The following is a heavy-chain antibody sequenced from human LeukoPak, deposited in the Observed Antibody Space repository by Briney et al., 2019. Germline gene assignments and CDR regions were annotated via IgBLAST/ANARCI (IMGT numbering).Heavy chain of an antibody. CDR3: SRDGLGGYFDY. D-gene: IGHD3-16*01. J-gene: IGHJ4*02. V-gene: IGHV4-59*01. CDR2: IYYSGRT. CDR1: GGSISTDY. Sequence: SETLTLTCTVSGGSISTDYWSWIRQPPGKGLEWVGYIYYSGRTKYSPSFKSRVTRSVDPPQNHFFLKLSSVNGADTAAFYFSRDGLGGYFDYWGQGTLVTGSS.